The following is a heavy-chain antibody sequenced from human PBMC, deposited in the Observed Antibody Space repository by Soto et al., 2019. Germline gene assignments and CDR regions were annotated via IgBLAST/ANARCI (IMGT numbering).Heavy chain of an antibody. CDR3: AREGGLGYCSTTSCAMDV. Sequence: GGSLRLSCAASEFSVTYNFMGWVRQAPGRGLEWVAVIYNSDWGSRIFYADSVRGRFIISRDNAKNTLYLQMNSLGVEDTAVYYCAREGGLGYCSTTSCAMDVWGKGTTVTVSS. D-gene: IGHD2-2*01. J-gene: IGHJ6*03. CDR1: EFSVTYNF. CDR2: IYNSDWGSRI. V-gene: IGHV3-66*01.